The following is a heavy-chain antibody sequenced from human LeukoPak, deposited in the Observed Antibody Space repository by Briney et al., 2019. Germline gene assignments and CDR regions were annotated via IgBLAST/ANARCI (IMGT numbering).Heavy chain of an antibody. CDR3: ARATLGYCSTTSCQGYNWFDP. Sequence: GGSLRLSCAASGFTFSSYGMHWVRQAPGKGLEWVAVIWYDGSNKYYADSVKGRFTISRDNSKNTLYLQMNSLRAEDMAVYYCARATLGYCSTTSCQGYNWFDPWGQGTLVTVSS. D-gene: IGHD2-2*01. J-gene: IGHJ5*02. CDR1: GFTFSSYG. CDR2: IWYDGSNK. V-gene: IGHV3-33*01.